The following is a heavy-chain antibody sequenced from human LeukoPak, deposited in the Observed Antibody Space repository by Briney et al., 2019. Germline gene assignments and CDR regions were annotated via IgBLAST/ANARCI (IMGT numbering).Heavy chain of an antibody. D-gene: IGHD3-22*01. V-gene: IGHV1-46*01. CDR2: INPSGGST. Sequence: ASVKVSCKASGYTFTSYYMHWVRQAPGQGLEWMGIINPSGGSTSYAQKFQGRVTMTRDMSTSTVYMELSSLRSEDTTVYYCARLPLRYYYDSSGYRRSTYYYYYMDVWGKGTTVTISS. CDR3: ARLPLRYYYDSSGYRRSTYYYYYMDV. CDR1: GYTFTSYY. J-gene: IGHJ6*03.